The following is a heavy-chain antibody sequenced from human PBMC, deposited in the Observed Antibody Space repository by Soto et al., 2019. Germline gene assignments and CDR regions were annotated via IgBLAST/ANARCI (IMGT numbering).Heavy chain of an antibody. Sequence: QVQLQESGPGLVKPSQTLSLTCPVSGGSISSGGYYWSWFRQHPGKGLEWIGYIYYSGSTYYNPSLKSRVTMSVDTSKNQFSLKLSSVTAADTAVYYCARTVVAAEGWFDPWGQGTLVTVSS. V-gene: IGHV4-31*03. CDR1: GGSISSGGYY. CDR3: ARTVVAAEGWFDP. D-gene: IGHD2-15*01. J-gene: IGHJ5*02. CDR2: IYYSGST.